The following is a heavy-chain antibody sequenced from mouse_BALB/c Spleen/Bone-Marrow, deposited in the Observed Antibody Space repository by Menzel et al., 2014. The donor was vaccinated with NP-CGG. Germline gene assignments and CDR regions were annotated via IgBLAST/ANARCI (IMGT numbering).Heavy chain of an antibody. J-gene: IGHJ3*01. Sequence: EVQVVESGGGLVKPGGALNLSCAASGFTFNNYAMSWVRQTPERRLEWVATISSGGGYIYYPDSVKGQFTISRDNAKNTLYRQMSSLRSEDTAMYYCARQEAIYDGYYGGFAYWGQGTLVTVSA. D-gene: IGHD2-3*01. V-gene: IGHV5-9-3*01. CDR3: ARQEAIYDGYYGGFAY. CDR2: ISSGGGYI. CDR1: GFTFNNYA.